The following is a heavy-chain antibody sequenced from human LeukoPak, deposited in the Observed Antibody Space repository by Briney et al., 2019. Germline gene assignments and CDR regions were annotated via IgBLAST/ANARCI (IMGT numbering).Heavy chain of an antibody. Sequence: SETLSLTCAVSGGSISSGGYSWGWIRQPPGKGLEWIGYIYHSGSTYYNPSLKSRVTISVDRSKNQFSLKLSSVTAADTAVYYCARVLAVAGTGYFDYWGQGTLVTVSS. CDR3: ARVLAVAGTGYFDY. CDR2: IYHSGST. V-gene: IGHV4-30-2*01. J-gene: IGHJ4*02. D-gene: IGHD6-19*01. CDR1: GGSISSGGYS.